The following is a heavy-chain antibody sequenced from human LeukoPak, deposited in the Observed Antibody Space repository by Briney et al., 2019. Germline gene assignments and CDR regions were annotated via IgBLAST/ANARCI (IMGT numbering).Heavy chain of an antibody. V-gene: IGHV3-11*04. J-gene: IGHJ4*02. Sequence: PGGSLRLSCAASGFTFSDYYVTWLRQVPGKGLEWLSYISGRGNTIYYADSVRGRFTISRDNAKNAVFLQMNNLRADDTALYYCARNAASCGGDCYFDSWGQGTLVTVSS. CDR3: ARNAASCGGDCYFDS. D-gene: IGHD2-21*01. CDR1: GFTFSDYY. CDR2: ISGRGNTI.